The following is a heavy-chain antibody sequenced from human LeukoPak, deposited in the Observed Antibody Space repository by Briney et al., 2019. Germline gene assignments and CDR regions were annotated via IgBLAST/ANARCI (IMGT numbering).Heavy chain of an antibody. D-gene: IGHD2-2*02. J-gene: IGHJ3*02. CDR2: IFHTGSA. CDR3: VRPRSPGIPSADALDI. CDR1: SGSISGVGYY. Sequence: KSSETLSLTCTVSSGSISGVGYYWTWIRQPPGKGLEWIGYIFHTGSAHYNASLQSRVTISIDTDRSQYFLRLRSVTAADTGVYYCVRPRSPGIPSADALDIWGRGTMVTVSS. V-gene: IGHV4-30-2*01.